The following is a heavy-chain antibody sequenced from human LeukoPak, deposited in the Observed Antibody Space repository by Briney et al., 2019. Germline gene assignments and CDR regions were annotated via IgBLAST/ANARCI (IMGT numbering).Heavy chain of an antibody. Sequence: GGSLRLSCAASGFTVSSNYMSWVRQAPGKGLEWASVIYSGGSTYYADSVKGRFTISRDNSKNTLYLQMNSLRAEDTAVYYCARDTDYYGMDVWGQGTTVTVSS. CDR1: GFTVSSNY. CDR3: ARDTDYYGMDV. V-gene: IGHV3-53*01. J-gene: IGHJ6*02. CDR2: IYSGGST.